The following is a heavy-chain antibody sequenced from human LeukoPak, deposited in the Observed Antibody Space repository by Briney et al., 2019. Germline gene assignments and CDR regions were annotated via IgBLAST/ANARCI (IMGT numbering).Heavy chain of an antibody. D-gene: IGHD6-6*01. V-gene: IGHV4-34*01. CDR1: GGSFSGCY. CDR2: INHSGST. Sequence: SETLSLTCAVYGGSFSGCYWSWIRQPPGKGLEWIGEINHSGSTNYNPSLKSRVTISVDTSKNQFSLKLSSVTAADTAVYYCARGRYSSSTENQYYFDYWGQGTLVTVSS. CDR3: ARGRYSSSTENQYYFDY. J-gene: IGHJ4*02.